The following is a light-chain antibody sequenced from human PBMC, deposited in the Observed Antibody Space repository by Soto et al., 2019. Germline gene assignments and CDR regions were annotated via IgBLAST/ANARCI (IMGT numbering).Light chain of an antibody. CDR3: CSFAGSDSFV. CDR1: SSDVGRYKY. CDR2: EVS. V-gene: IGLV2-8*01. Sequence: QSALTQPPSASGSPGQSVTISCTGTSSDVGRYKYVSWYQQHPGKAPKLMIYEVSNRPSGVPDRFSGSKSGNPASLTVSGLQAEDEADYYCCSFAGSDSFVFGTGTKVTVL. J-gene: IGLJ1*01.